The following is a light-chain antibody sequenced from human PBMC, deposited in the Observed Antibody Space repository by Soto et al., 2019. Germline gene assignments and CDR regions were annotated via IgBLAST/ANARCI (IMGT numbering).Light chain of an antibody. Sequence: QSVLTQPPSVSAAPEQKVTISCSGSSSNIGNNYVAWYQQLPGSAPKLLIYDSDRRPLGVPDRFSGSKSGTSATLGITGLQTGDEADYYCGTWDSSLSAVVFGGGPKLTVL. CDR3: GTWDSSLSAVV. CDR2: DSD. V-gene: IGLV1-51*01. J-gene: IGLJ2*01. CDR1: SSNIGNNY.